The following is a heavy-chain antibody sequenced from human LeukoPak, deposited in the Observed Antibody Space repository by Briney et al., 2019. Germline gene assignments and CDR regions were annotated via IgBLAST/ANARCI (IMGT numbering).Heavy chain of an antibody. V-gene: IGHV3-21*01. CDR2: ISSSSSYI. Sequence: PGGSLRLSCAASGFTFSGYSMNWVRQAPGKGLEWVSSISSSSSYIYYADSVKGRFTISRDNAKNSLYLQMNSLRAEDTAVYYCARADAIYFDYWGQGTLVTVSS. J-gene: IGHJ4*02. CDR1: GFTFSGYS. CDR3: ARADAIYFDY.